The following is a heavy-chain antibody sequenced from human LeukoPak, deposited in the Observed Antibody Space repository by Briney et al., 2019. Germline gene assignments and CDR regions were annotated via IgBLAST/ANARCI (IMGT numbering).Heavy chain of an antibody. CDR3: ARHPGYSSSIDY. V-gene: IGHV2-70*11. D-gene: IGHD6-13*01. J-gene: IGHJ4*02. CDR1: GFSLSTSGMC. Sequence: SGPALVKPTQTLTLTCTFSGFSLSTSGMCVSWIRQPPGKALEWLARIDWDDDKYYSTSLKTRLTISKDTSKNQVVLTITNMDPVDTATYYCARHPGYSSSIDYWGQGTLVTVSS. CDR2: IDWDDDK.